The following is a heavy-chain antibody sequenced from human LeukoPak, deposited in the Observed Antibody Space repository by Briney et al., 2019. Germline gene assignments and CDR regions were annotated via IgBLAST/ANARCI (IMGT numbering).Heavy chain of an antibody. CDR2: INHSGST. D-gene: IGHD3-22*01. CDR3: ARLRRDNSGYPLYYYYYYMDV. V-gene: IGHV4-34*01. J-gene: IGHJ6*03. Sequence: SETLSLTCAVYGGSFSGYYWSWIRQPPGKGLEWIGEINHSGSTNYNPSLKSRVTMSVDTSKNQFSLKLSSVTAADTAVYYCARLRRDNSGYPLYYYYYYMDVWGKGTTVTVSS. CDR1: GGSFSGYY.